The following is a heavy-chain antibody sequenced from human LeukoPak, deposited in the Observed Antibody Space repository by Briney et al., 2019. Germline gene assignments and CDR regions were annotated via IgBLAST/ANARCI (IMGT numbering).Heavy chain of an antibody. CDR1: GYTFTSYG. V-gene: IGHV1-18*01. D-gene: IGHD6-13*01. Sequence: GSVKVSCKASGYTFTSYGISWVRQAPGQGLEWMGWISAYNGNTNYAQKLQGRVTMTTDTSTSTAYMELRSLRSDDTAVYYCARTDSYQLVLISYLFDFWGQGTLVTVSS. CDR3: ARTDSYQLVLISYLFDF. CDR2: ISAYNGNT. J-gene: IGHJ4*02.